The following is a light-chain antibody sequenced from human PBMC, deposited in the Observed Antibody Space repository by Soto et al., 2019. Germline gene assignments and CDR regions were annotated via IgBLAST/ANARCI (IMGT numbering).Light chain of an antibody. Sequence: QSMLTQPASVSGSPGQSITISCTGTSSDVGGYNYVSWYQQHPGKAPKLMIYDVSNRPSGVSNRFSGSKSGNTASLTISGLQAEDEADYYCSSYTSSSTLEVFGTGPKVTVL. CDR2: DVS. CDR1: SSDVGGYNY. V-gene: IGLV2-14*01. CDR3: SSYTSSSTLEV. J-gene: IGLJ1*01.